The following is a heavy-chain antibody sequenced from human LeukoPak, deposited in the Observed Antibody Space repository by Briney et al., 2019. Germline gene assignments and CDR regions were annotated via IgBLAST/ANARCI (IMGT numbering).Heavy chain of an antibody. J-gene: IGHJ4*02. D-gene: IGHD7-27*01. Sequence: GGSLRLSCAASGFTFNTYTMNWVRQAPGKGLEWVSSISSSSSYIYYADSVKGRFTISRDNAKNSLYLQMNSLRAEDTAVYYCARGMGTFDYWGQGTLVTVSS. CDR3: ARGMGTFDY. CDR1: GFTFNTYT. CDR2: ISSSSSYI. V-gene: IGHV3-21*01.